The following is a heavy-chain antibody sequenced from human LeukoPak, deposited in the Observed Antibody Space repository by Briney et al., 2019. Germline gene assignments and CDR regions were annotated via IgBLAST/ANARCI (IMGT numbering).Heavy chain of an antibody. CDR3: ARGLVTHVGLWNY. J-gene: IGHJ4*02. CDR2: INHSGIT. CDR1: GGSFSGYY. V-gene: IGHV4-34*01. Sequence: SETLSLTRAVYGGSFSGYYWSWLRQPPGKGLEWLRGINHSGITNYNPSLKSRVTISLDMSKNQFSLKLSSVTAADTAVYYCARGLVTHVGLWNYWGQGSLVTVSP. D-gene: IGHD2-21*02.